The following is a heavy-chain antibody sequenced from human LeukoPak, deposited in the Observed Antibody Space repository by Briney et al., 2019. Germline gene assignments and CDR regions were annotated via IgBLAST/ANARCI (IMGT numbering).Heavy chain of an antibody. CDR3: ARAPEWLIFDY. Sequence: GGSLRLSCAASGFTVSSNCMSWVRQAPGKGLEWVSVIYSGGSTYYADSVKGRFTISRHNSKNTLYLQMNSLRAEDTAVYYCARAPEWLIFDYWGQGTLVTVSS. CDR2: IYSGGST. D-gene: IGHD6-19*01. V-gene: IGHV3-53*04. CDR1: GFTVSSNC. J-gene: IGHJ4*02.